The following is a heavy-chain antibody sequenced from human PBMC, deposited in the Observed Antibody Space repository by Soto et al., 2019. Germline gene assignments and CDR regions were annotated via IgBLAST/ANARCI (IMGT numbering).Heavy chain of an antibody. CDR2: ISTTGSTI. CDR3: AKVLLVEGVTLEYYFDS. V-gene: IGHV3-11*01. CDR1: GVSFSDTY. J-gene: IGHJ4*02. D-gene: IGHD1-1*01. Sequence: QVQLVQSGGGLVKPGGSLRLSCAFSGVSFSDTYMTWIRQVPGKGLEWISYISTTGSTIYYADSVKGRFTISRDNAKNSLSLQMTSLRAEDTAVYYCAKVLLVEGVTLEYYFDSWGQGTVVSVS.